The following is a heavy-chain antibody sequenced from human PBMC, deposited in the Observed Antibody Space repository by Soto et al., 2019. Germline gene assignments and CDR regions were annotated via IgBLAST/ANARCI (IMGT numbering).Heavy chain of an antibody. CDR3: ARLHGYCISSSCHGHYAMDV. CDR2: IYYSGST. D-gene: IGHD2-2*01. J-gene: IGHJ6*02. V-gene: IGHV4-39*01. CDR1: SAPVSSSTYT. Sequence: QQQLQESGPGLVKPSETLSLTCTVSSAPVSSSTYTWGWIRQPPGQGLEWIGSIYYSGSTYYNPSLNSRVTVSVDTSKNQFSLKVTSVTAADTAVYYCARLHGYCISSSCHGHYAMDVWGQGTTVTVSS.